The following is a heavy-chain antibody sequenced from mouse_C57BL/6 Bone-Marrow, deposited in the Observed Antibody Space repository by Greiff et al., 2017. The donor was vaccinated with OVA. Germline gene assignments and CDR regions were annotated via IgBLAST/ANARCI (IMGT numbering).Heavy chain of an antibody. J-gene: IGHJ2*01. CDR1: GYTFSSYG. CDR2: ISSGGSYT. V-gene: IGHV5-6*01. Sequence: EVNLVESGGDLAKPGGSLKLSCAASGYTFSSYGMSWVRQTPDKRLEWVATISSGGSYTYYPDSVKGRFTITRAHAENTLYLQMSSLKSEDTAMYDGARSIYYFGSSYFDYWGQGTTLTVSS. D-gene: IGHD1-1*01. CDR3: ARSIYYFGSSYFDY.